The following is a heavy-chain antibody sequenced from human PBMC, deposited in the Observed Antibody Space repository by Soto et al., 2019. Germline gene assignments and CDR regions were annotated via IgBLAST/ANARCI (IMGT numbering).Heavy chain of an antibody. CDR2: ICGSGGGT. V-gene: IGHV3-23*01. CDR1: GYTFSSFE. J-gene: IGHJ4*02. CDR3: AHRSGFDY. Sequence: EVQLWESGGGLVQPGGSLRLSCAASGYTFSSFEMSWVRQAPGKGVEWVSTICGSGGGTNYADYGKGRFTISRDISTSAVYLQMNSLRGADTGVYYCAHRSGFDYWGKGALVTVSS.